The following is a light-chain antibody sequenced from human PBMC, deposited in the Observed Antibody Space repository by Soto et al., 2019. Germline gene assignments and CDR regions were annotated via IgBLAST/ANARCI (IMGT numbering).Light chain of an antibody. J-gene: IGLJ2*01. Sequence: QAVVTQEPSLTVSPGGTGTITCGSSTGAVTSGHYPYWFQQKPGQAPRTLIFDTSNKHSYTPARFSGSLLGGKAALTLSGAQPEDEADYYCLLSYSAIGVFGGGTKVTVL. V-gene: IGLV7-46*01. CDR1: TGAVTSGHY. CDR2: DTS. CDR3: LLSYSAIGV.